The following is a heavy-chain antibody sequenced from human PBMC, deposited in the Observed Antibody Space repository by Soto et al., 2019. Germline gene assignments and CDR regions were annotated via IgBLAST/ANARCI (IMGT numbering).Heavy chain of an antibody. CDR1: GFTFSDYY. J-gene: IGHJ4*02. CDR3: ARDWGHYGDYHRYFDY. D-gene: IGHD4-17*01. V-gene: IGHV3-11*01. CDR2: ISSSGSTI. Sequence: PVGSLRLSCAASGFTFSDYYMSWIRQAPGKGLEWVSYISSSGSTIYYADSVKGRFTISRDNAKNSLYLQMNSLRAEDTAVYYCARDWGHYGDYHRYFDYWGQGTLVTVSS.